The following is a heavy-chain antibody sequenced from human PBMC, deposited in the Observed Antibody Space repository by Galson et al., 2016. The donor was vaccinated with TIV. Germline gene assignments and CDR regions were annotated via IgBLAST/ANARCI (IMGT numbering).Heavy chain of an antibody. Sequence: SLRLSCAASGFTFSDNYMTWVRRAPGKGLEWVSMIYSDGSTYYADSVKGRFTISRDNSKNTLYLQMNRLRVEDTAVYYCARERRYCGNECYLYYYYGMEVWGPGTTVTVSS. CDR1: GFTFSDNY. V-gene: IGHV3-66*02. CDR2: IYSDGST. J-gene: IGHJ6*02. D-gene: IGHD2-21*01. CDR3: ARERRYCGNECYLYYYYGMEV.